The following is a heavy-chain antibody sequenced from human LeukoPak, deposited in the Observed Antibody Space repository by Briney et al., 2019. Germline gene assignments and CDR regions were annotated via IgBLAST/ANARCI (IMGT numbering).Heavy chain of an antibody. J-gene: IGHJ4*02. D-gene: IGHD6-25*01. V-gene: IGHV3-74*01. CDR3: AKDRYSSASLLANNPFDY. Sequence: GGSLRLSCAASGFTFSGDWMHWVRQAPGKGLVWVSRINGEGSSTYLADSVKGRFTISRDNTKNTLYLQMNSLRVEDTAVYYCAKDRYSSASLLANNPFDYWGQGTLVTVSS. CDR2: INGEGSST. CDR1: GFTFSGDW.